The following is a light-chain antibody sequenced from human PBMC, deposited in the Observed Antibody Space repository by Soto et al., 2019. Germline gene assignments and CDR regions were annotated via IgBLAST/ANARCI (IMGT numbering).Light chain of an antibody. CDR1: QSVSSY. J-gene: IGKJ2*01. CDR2: DAS. Sequence: EIVLTQSPATLSLSPGERATLSCRASQSVSSYLAWYQQKPGQAPRLLIYDASNRATGIPARFSGSGSGTDFTLPIISLEPEDFAVYYCQQRSNGPYTFGQGTKLEIK. CDR3: QQRSNGPYT. V-gene: IGKV3-11*01.